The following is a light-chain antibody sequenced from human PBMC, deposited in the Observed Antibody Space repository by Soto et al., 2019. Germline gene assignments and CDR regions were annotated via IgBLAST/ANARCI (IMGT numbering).Light chain of an antibody. Sequence: DIQMTQSPSTLSGSVGDRVTITCRASQTISSWLAWYQQKPGKAPKRLIYKAPTLKSGVPSRFSGSGSGTEFTLTISSLQPDDFATDYGQHYNSYSAAFGQGTKVELK. V-gene: IGKV1-5*03. CDR2: KAP. CDR1: QTISSW. J-gene: IGKJ1*01. CDR3: QHYNSYSAA.